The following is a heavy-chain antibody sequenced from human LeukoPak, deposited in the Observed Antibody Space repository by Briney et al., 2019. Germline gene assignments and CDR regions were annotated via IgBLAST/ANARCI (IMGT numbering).Heavy chain of an antibody. V-gene: IGHV3-23*01. J-gene: IGHJ4*02. Sequence: GGSLRLSCAASGFTFNNYAMSWVRQAPGKGLEWVSTIGFGDDSAYYADSVTGRFTISRDNSRNTLYLQMNSLRGDDTAVYYCAKDVGKWESLHFFDYWGQGTLVTVSS. D-gene: IGHD1-26*01. CDR2: IGFGDDSA. CDR3: AKDVGKWESLHFFDY. CDR1: GFTFNNYA.